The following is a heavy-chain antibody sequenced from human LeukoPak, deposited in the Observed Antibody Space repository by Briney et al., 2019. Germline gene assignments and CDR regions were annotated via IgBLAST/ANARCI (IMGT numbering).Heavy chain of an antibody. J-gene: IGHJ4*02. V-gene: IGHV3-53*01. CDR1: GFTVSSNY. CDR3: ARDAKYYDYVWGSYFSYFDY. CDR2: IYSGGNT. Sequence: GDLRLSCAASGFTVSSNYMSWVRQAPGKGLEWVSVIYSGGNTYYADSVKGRFTISRDNSKNTLYLQMNSLRAEDTAVYYCARDAKYYDYVWGSYFSYFDYWGQGTLVTVSS. D-gene: IGHD3-16*01.